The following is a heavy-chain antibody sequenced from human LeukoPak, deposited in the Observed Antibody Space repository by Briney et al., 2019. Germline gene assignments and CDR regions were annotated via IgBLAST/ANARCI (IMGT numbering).Heavy chain of an antibody. J-gene: IGHJ4*02. Sequence: GGSLRLSCAASGFTFSSYAMSWVRQAPGKGLEWVSAIGGSGGSTYYADSVKGRFTISRDNSKNTLYLQMNSLRAEDTAVYYCAKDWGYCSSTSCYDVYWGQGTLVTVSS. D-gene: IGHD2-2*01. CDR1: GFTFSSYA. V-gene: IGHV3-23*01. CDR2: IGGSGGST. CDR3: AKDWGYCSSTSCYDVY.